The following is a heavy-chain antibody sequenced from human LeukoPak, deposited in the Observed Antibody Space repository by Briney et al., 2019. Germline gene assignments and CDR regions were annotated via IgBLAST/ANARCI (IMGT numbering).Heavy chain of an antibody. CDR1: GFALCTDE. J-gene: IGHJ5*02. CDR2: ITISGHTK. V-gene: IGHV3-48*03. Sequence: GGSLRLSCAASGFALCTDEMNWVRQAPGKGLEWIADITISGHTKNYADSVKGRFTISRDNARTSLYLQMNSLRVEDTGVYYCARGDPHADLWGQGTLVTVSS. CDR3: ARGDPHADL.